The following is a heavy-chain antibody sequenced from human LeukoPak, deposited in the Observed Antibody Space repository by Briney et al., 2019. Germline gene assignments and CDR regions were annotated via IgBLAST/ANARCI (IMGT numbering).Heavy chain of an antibody. V-gene: IGHV5-51*01. CDR3: ATRRAVAGKYYVDS. CDR1: GFTFTSYW. D-gene: IGHD6-19*01. J-gene: IGHJ4*02. CDR2: IYPGDYNT. Sequence: GESLTISCQGSGFTFTSYWIGWVRQMPGKGLEWMGIIYPGDYNTRYSPSFQGQVTMSADKSISTAYLQGSSLRASDTAMYYCATRRAVAGKYYVDSWGQGTLVTVSS.